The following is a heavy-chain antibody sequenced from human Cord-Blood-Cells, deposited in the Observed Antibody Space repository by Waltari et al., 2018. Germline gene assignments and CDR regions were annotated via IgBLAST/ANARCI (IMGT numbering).Heavy chain of an antibody. Sequence: QVQLVQSGAEVKKPGASVKVSCKASGYTFTGYYMHWVRQAPGQGLEWMGWINPNSGGTNYAQKFQGRVTMTRDTSISTAYMELSRLRSDDTAVYYCARDWDYDFWSGYYGFDPWGQGTLVTVSS. V-gene: IGHV1-2*02. D-gene: IGHD3-3*01. CDR1: GYTFTGYY. J-gene: IGHJ5*02. CDR3: ARDWDYDFWSGYYGFDP. CDR2: INPNSGGT.